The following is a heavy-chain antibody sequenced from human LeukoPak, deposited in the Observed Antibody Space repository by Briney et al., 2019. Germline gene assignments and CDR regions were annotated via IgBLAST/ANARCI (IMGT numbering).Heavy chain of an antibody. Sequence: SETLSLTCAVYGGSFSGYYWSWIRQPPGKGLEWIGEINHSGSTNYNPSLKSRVTISVDTSENQFSLKLSSVTAADTAVYYCANLAGSPGYWGQGTLVTVSS. J-gene: IGHJ4*02. CDR1: GGSFSGYY. CDR2: INHSGST. CDR3: ANLAGSPGY. V-gene: IGHV4-34*01. D-gene: IGHD6-19*01.